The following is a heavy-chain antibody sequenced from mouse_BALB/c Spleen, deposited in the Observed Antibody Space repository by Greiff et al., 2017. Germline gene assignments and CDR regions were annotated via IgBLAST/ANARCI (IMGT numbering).Heavy chain of an antibody. CDR2: IWWNDNK. CDR3: ARFITTVVATGFDY. CDR1: GFSLSTYGIG. J-gene: IGHJ2*01. V-gene: IGHV8-11*01. Sequence: ESGPGILQPSQTLSLTCSFSGFSLSTYGIGVGWIRQPSGKGLEWLAHIWWNDNKYYNTALKSRLTISKDTSNNQVFLKIASVDTADTATYYCARFITTVVATGFDYWGQGTTLTVSS. D-gene: IGHD1-1*01.